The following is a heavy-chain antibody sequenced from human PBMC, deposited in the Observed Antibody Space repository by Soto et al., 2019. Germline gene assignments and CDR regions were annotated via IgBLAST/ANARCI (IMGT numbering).Heavy chain of an antibody. CDR2: IYSGGST. D-gene: IGHD1-26*01. CDR1: GFSVTANY. V-gene: IGHV3-53*05. CDR3: VKPGSYSYYFDY. J-gene: IGHJ4*02. Sequence: PGGSLRLSCEVSGFSVTANYMSWVRQAPGKGLEWVSVIYSGGSTYYIDSVKGRFSISRDISKDTLYLQMSSLRAEDTAVYYCVKPGSYSYYFDYWGQGTLVTVSS.